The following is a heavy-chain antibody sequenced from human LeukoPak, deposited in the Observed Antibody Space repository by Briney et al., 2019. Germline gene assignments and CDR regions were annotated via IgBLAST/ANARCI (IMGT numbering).Heavy chain of an antibody. J-gene: IGHJ5*02. CDR2: IYTNEST. V-gene: IGHV4-4*07. Sequence: SETLSLTCTASGGSISSDYWSWIRQPAGKGLEWIGRIYTNESTNYNHSLKSRVTMSVDTSKNQLSLKMISVTDEDTAVYYCARGVRRGITIFGVVGGWFDPWGQGTLVTVSS. CDR1: GGSISSDY. D-gene: IGHD3-3*01. CDR3: ARGVRRGITIFGVVGGWFDP.